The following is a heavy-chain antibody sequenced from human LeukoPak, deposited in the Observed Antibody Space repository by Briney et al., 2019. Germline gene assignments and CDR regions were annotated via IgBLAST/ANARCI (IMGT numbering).Heavy chain of an antibody. V-gene: IGHV1-69*05. CDR1: GGTFSSYA. Sequence: SVKVSCKASGGTFSSYAISWVRQAPGQGLGWMGGIIPIFGTANYAQKFQGRVTITTDESTSTAYMELSSLRSEDTAVYYCASAPRGDGYNFDYWGQGTLVTVSS. J-gene: IGHJ4*02. CDR2: IIPIFGTA. D-gene: IGHD5-24*01. CDR3: ASAPRGDGYNFDY.